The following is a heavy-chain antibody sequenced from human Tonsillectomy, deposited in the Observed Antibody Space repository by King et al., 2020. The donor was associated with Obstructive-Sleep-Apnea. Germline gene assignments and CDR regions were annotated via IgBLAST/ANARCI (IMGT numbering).Heavy chain of an antibody. J-gene: IGHJ3*02. V-gene: IGHV3-9*01. CDR2: INWNSGYI. CDR3: VKDRAGGVPDAFDI. CDR1: GFSFDDYA. D-gene: IGHD3-16*01. Sequence: VQLVESGGGLVQPGRSLRLSCATSGFSFDDYAMHWVRQAPGKGLEWVSGINWNSGYIVYADSVKGRFTISRDNAKNSLSLQMNSLRAEDTALYYCVKDRAGGVPDAFDIWGQGTMVTVSS.